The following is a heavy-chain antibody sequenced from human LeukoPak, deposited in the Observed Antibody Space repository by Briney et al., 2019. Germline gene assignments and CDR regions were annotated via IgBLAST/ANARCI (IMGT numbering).Heavy chain of an antibody. CDR1: GFTFSSYA. D-gene: IGHD6-19*01. CDR3: ARTVAGFDY. Sequence: GSLRLSCAASGFTFSSYAMHWVRPAPGKGLEWVAVISYDGSNKYYADSVKGRFTISRDNSKNTLYLQMNSLRAEDTAVYYCARTVAGFDYWGQGTLVTVSS. V-gene: IGHV3-30-3*01. CDR2: ISYDGSNK. J-gene: IGHJ4*02.